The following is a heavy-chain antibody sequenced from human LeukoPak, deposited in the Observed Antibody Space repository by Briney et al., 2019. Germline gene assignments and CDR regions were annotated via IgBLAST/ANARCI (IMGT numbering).Heavy chain of an antibody. CDR2: IYYSGST. J-gene: IGHJ4*02. D-gene: IGHD6-13*01. V-gene: IGHV4-59*01. CDR3: ARGGIAAAHPFDY. Sequence: SETPSLTCTVSGGSISSYYWSWIRQPPGKGLEWIGYIYYSGSTNYNPSLKSRVTISVDTSKNQFSLKLSSVTAADTAVYYCARGGIAAAHPFDYWGQGTLVTVSS. CDR1: GGSISSYY.